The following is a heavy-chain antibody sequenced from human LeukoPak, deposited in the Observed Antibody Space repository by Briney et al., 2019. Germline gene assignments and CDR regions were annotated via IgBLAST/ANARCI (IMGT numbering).Heavy chain of an antibody. CDR3: ARVPRGMATTYFDY. CDR1: GFTFSSYA. J-gene: IGHJ4*02. CDR2: ISYDGSNK. Sequence: TGGSLRLSCAASGFTFSSYAMHWVRQASGKGLEWVAVISYDGSNKYYADSVKGRFTISRDNSKNTLYLQMNSLRAEDTAVYYCARVPRGMATTYFDYWGQGTLVTVSS. V-gene: IGHV3-30*01. D-gene: IGHD5-24*01.